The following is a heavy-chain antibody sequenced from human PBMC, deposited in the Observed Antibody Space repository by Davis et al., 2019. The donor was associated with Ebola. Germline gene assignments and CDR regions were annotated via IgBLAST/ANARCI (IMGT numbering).Heavy chain of an antibody. V-gene: IGHV3-23*01. D-gene: IGHD1-14*01. CDR1: GFTFSGYA. Sequence: GGSLRLSCAASGFTFSGYAMHWVRQAPGKGLEWVSSITASGGTTYYVDSVKGRFTISRDNSKNTLYLQMSSLRAEDTAVYYCARDLPGGDWYFDLWGRGTLVTVSS. CDR3: ARDLPGGDWYFDL. J-gene: IGHJ2*01. CDR2: ITASGGTT.